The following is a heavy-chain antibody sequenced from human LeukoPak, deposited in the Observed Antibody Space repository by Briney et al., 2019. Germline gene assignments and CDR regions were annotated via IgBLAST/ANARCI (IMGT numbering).Heavy chain of an antibody. CDR3: ARSSLGATTEFDY. CDR1: GYSFTSYW. V-gene: IGHV5-51*01. CDR2: IYPGDSDT. Sequence: TAGGSLRLSCKGSGYSFTSYWIGWVRQMPGKGLEWMGIIYPGDSDTRYSPSLQGQVTISADKSISTAYLQWSSLKASDTAMYYCARSSLGATTEFDYWGHGTLVTVSS. J-gene: IGHJ4*01. D-gene: IGHD1-26*01.